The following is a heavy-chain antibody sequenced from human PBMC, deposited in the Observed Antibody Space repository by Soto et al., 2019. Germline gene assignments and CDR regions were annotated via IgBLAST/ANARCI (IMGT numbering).Heavy chain of an antibody. J-gene: IGHJ6*02. D-gene: IGHD3-22*01. CDR2: ISPGDSDT. CDR3: ARHGPRVYYDNSDYYYYGMDV. Sequence: GESLKISCKGSGYSFTIYWIGWVRQMPGKGLEWMGIISPGDSDTRDSPSFQGQVTISADKSISTAYLQWSSLKASDTAMYYCARHGPRVYYDNSDYYYYGMDVWGQGTTVTVSS. CDR1: GYSFTIYW. V-gene: IGHV5-51*01.